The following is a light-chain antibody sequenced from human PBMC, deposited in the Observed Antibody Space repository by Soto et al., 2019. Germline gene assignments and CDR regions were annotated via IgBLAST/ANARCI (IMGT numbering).Light chain of an antibody. CDR1: QSVSSN. CDR3: QQYNNWPPYT. V-gene: IGKV3-15*01. Sequence: EIVMTQSPATLSVSPGERATLSCRASQSVSSNLAWYQQKPGQAPRLLIYGASTRATGIPARFSGRGSGTVFTLTIGSLQSEDFAVDYCQQYNNWPPYTFGQGPKLDIK. J-gene: IGKJ2*01. CDR2: GAS.